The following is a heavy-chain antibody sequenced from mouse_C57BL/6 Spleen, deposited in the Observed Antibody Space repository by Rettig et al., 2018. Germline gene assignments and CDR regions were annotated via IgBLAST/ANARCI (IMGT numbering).Heavy chain of an antibody. Sequence: IGVINPYNGGTSYNQKFKGKATLTVDKSSSTAYMELNSLTSEDSAVYYCARNQATGFAYWGQGTLVTVSA. J-gene: IGHJ3*01. D-gene: IGHD3-2*02. CDR2: INPYNGGT. V-gene: IGHV1-19*01. CDR3: ARNQATGFAY.